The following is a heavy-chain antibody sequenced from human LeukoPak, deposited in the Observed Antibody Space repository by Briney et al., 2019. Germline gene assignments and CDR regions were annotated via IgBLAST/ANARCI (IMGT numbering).Heavy chain of an antibody. D-gene: IGHD5-24*01. CDR2: INSDGSST. CDR1: GFTFSSYW. J-gene: IGHJ4*02. Sequence: GGSLRLSCAASGFTFSSYWMHWVRQAPGKGLVWVSRINSDGSSTSYADSVKGRFTISRDNAKNTLYLQMNSLRAEDTAVYYCAREGRWLQVFDYWGQGTLVTVSS. V-gene: IGHV3-74*01. CDR3: AREGRWLQVFDY.